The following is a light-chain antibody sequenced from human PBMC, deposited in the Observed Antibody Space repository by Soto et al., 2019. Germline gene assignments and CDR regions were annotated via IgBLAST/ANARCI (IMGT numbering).Light chain of an antibody. J-gene: IGKJ3*01. V-gene: IGKV3D-20*02. CDR1: QSVSSTY. Sequence: EIVLTQSPGTLSLSPGERATLSCRASQSVSSTYLAWYQQKPGQAPRLLIYEASSRATGIPERFSGSGSGTDFTLTINRLEPEDFATYYCQQSYSTPFTFGPGTKVDIK. CDR3: QQSYSTPFT. CDR2: EAS.